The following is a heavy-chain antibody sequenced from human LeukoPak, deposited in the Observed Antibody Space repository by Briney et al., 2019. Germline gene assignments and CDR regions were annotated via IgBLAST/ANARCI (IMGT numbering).Heavy chain of an antibody. J-gene: IGHJ3*02. CDR3: ASSSERWLQFWRLGAFDI. D-gene: IGHD5-24*01. Sequence: SETLSLTCTVSGGSISSYYWSWIRQPPGKGLEWTGYIYYSGSTNYNPSLKSRVTITVDTSKNQFSLKLSSVTAADTAVYYCASSSERWLQFWRLGAFDIWGQGTMVTVSS. CDR2: IYYSGST. V-gene: IGHV4-59*01. CDR1: GGSISSYY.